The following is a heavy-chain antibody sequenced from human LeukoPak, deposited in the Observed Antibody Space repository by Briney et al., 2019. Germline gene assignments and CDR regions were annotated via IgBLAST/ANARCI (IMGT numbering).Heavy chain of an antibody. CDR1: GYSFTSYW. Sequence: GESLKISCKGSGYSFTSYWIGWVRQMPGKGLEWMGIIYPGDSDTRYSPSFQGQATISADKSISTAYLQRSSLKASDTTMYYCARQDTVLKVYDHGMDVWGQGTTVTVSS. V-gene: IGHV5-51*01. CDR2: IYPGDSDT. CDR3: ARQDTVLKVYDHGMDV. J-gene: IGHJ6*02. D-gene: IGHD2-8*01.